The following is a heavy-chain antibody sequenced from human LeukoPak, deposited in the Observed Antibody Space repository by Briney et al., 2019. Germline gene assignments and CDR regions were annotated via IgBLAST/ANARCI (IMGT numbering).Heavy chain of an antibody. D-gene: IGHD2-2*01. Sequence: ASVKVSCKASGYTFTSYYMHWLRQDPGHPLEWTGIIDPSGGSTSYAQKFQGRVTMTRDTSTSTVYMELSSLRSEDTAVYYCARGCSSTSCPVDYWGQGTLVTVSS. CDR3: ARGCSSTSCPVDY. J-gene: IGHJ4*02. CDR2: IDPSGGST. V-gene: IGHV1-46*01. CDR1: GYTFTSYY.